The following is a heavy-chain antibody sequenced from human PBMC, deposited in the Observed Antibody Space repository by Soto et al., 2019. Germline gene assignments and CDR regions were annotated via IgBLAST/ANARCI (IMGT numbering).Heavy chain of an antibody. J-gene: IGHJ5*02. CDR2: IYYSGTT. Sequence: PSETRSLTCIVSGGSINSDDHYWTWIRQPPGKGLEWIGSIYYSGTTNYNPSLKSRITVSIDTSKNQFSLNLTSVTAADTALYYCARQRRGRYCFAPWGQGTPVPVSS. CDR3: ARQRRGRYCFAP. V-gene: IGHV4-30-4*01. CDR1: GGSINSDDHY.